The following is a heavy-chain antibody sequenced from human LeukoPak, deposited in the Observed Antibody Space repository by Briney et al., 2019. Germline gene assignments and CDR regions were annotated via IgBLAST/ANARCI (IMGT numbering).Heavy chain of an antibody. V-gene: IGHV3-48*03. CDR1: GVSCSGYE. D-gene: IGHD3-3*01. J-gene: IGHJ6*02. Sequence: GGSLRLSCAASGVSCSGYEMNWVRQAPGKGLEWVSYISGGSSNIYYADSVKGRFTVSRDDAKNSLYLQMNSLRAEDTAVYYCARTPTYGFWSGYTLDVWGQGTTVTVSS. CDR3: ARTPTYGFWSGYTLDV. CDR2: ISGGSSNI.